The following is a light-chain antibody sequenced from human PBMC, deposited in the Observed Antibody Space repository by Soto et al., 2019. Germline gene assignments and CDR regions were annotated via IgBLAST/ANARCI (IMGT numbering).Light chain of an antibody. J-gene: IGKJ1*01. V-gene: IGKV3-15*01. CDR2: GAS. Sequence: EIVLTQSPGTLSLSPGERATLSCRASQSVSSYLAWYQQKPGQAPSLLIFGASTRATGIPARFSGSGSGTEFTLNISSLQSEDFAVYYCQHYNNWPPGTFGQGTKVDI. CDR3: QHYNNWPPGT. CDR1: QSVSSY.